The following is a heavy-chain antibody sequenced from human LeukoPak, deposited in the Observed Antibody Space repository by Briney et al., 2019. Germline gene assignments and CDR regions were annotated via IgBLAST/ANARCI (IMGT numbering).Heavy chain of an antibody. D-gene: IGHD6-13*01. V-gene: IGHV3-30*03. J-gene: IGHJ4*02. CDR1: GFTFSNYG. CDR2: ISYDGSNK. CDR3: ARDREHIAAAGDFDY. Sequence: GRSLRLSCAASGFTFSNYGMHWVRQAPGKGLEWVAVISYDGSNKYYADSVNGRFTISRDNSKNTLYLQMNSLRAEDTAVYYCARDREHIAAAGDFDYWGQGTLVTVSS.